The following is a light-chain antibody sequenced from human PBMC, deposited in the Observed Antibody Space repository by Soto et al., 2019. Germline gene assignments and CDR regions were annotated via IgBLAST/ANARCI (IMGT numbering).Light chain of an antibody. Sequence: QSALTQPASVSGSPGQSITIACTGASSDVGGYNYVSWYQQHPGKAPKLMIYDVSDRPSGVSNRFSVSKSSNTPSLTISGLHADDQSDYYCTSSPRRSPRVFGTGTKVTLL. CDR3: TSSPRRSPRV. CDR2: DVS. CDR1: SSDVGGYNY. V-gene: IGLV2-14*01. J-gene: IGLJ1*01.